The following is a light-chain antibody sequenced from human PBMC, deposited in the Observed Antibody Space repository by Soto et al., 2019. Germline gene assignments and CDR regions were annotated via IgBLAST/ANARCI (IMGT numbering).Light chain of an antibody. CDR3: QHYSSYWR. Sequence: DIQMTQSPATLSASVGDRVTITCRARQDIRSWLAWYQQKPGKAPKLLIYDASSLESGVPSRFSGSGSGTQFTLTSSSLQPDDFATYYYQHYSSYWRFGQGTKV. V-gene: IGKV1-5*01. CDR1: QDIRSW. CDR2: DAS. J-gene: IGKJ1*01.